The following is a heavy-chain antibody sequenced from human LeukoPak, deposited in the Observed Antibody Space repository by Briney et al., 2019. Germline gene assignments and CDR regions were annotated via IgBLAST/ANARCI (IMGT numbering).Heavy chain of an antibody. CDR1: GFTVSSNY. CDR3: ARETDGVDI. Sequence: GGSLRLSCAASGFTVSSNYMSWVRQAPGKGLEWVSVIYSSGRMYYADSVKGRFIISRDNSKNMLYLQMNSLRAEDTAVYYCARETDGVDIWGQGTMVTVSS. D-gene: IGHD5-24*01. V-gene: IGHV3-66*01. CDR2: IYSSGRM. J-gene: IGHJ3*02.